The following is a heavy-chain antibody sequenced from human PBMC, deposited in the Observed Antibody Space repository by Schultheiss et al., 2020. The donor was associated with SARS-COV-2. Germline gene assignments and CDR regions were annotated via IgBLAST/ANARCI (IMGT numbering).Heavy chain of an antibody. V-gene: IGHV3-11*06. D-gene: IGHD2-21*01. CDR1: GFTFSSYA. Sequence: GGSLRLSCVASGFTFSSYAMSWIRQAPGKGLEWISYISHTGSSTKYADSVKGRFTITRDNDKNSLYLQMDSLRAEDTAVYYCAAGLCAIWGQGTLVTVSS. CDR3: AAGLCAI. CDR2: ISHTGSST. J-gene: IGHJ1*01.